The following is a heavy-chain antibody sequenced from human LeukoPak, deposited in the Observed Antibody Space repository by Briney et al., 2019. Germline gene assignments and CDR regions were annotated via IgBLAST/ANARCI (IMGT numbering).Heavy chain of an antibody. CDR1: GFTFTSYT. J-gene: IGHJ4*02. V-gene: IGHV3-30*01. D-gene: IGHD2-21*01. Sequence: GGSLRLYCAASGFTFTSYTMLWVRQPPGQGREGVAATSYDGGNRYYADYVKGRFTISRDNSNNTLFLQMKSLRPEDTAVYFCARKSLWFKYYDYWGQGIWVTVSS. CDR3: ARKSLWFKYYDY. CDR2: TSYDGGNR.